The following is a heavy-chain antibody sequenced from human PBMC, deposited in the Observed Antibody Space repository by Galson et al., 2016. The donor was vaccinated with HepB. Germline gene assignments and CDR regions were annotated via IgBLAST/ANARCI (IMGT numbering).Heavy chain of an antibody. CDR3: ARGHYDILTGYYGALDY. CDR1: GFIVGSNY. Sequence: SLRLSCAASGFIVGSNYMSWVRQAPGKGLEWVSVIYSGGTTYYADPVKGRFTISRDNSKNTLYLQLNSLRAEDTAVYYCARGHYDILTGYYGALDYWGQGTLVTVSS. CDR2: IYSGGTT. D-gene: IGHD3-9*01. V-gene: IGHV3-53*01. J-gene: IGHJ4*02.